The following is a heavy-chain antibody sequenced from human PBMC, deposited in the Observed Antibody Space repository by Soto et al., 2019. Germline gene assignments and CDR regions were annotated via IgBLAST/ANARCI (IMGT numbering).Heavy chain of an antibody. Sequence: PGGSLRLSCAASGFTFSSYSMNWVRQAPGKGLEWVSSISSSSSYIYYADSVKGRFTISRDNAKNSLYLQMNSLRAEDTAVYYCARDLSGEDSWYSHYYYYGMDVWGQGTTVTVSS. J-gene: IGHJ6*02. V-gene: IGHV3-21*01. CDR1: GFTFSSYS. CDR2: ISSSSSYI. D-gene: IGHD6-13*01. CDR3: ARDLSGEDSWYSHYYYYGMDV.